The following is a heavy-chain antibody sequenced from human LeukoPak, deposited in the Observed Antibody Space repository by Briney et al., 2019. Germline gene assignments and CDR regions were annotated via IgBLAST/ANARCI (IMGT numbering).Heavy chain of an antibody. CDR1: GGSISSGTYY. V-gene: IGHV4-31*03. J-gene: IGHJ4*02. Sequence: SQTLSLTCTVSGGSISSGTYYWSWIRQHPGKGLEWIAYIYYSGSAFYNPSLHSRIAISLDSSENQFSLRLTSVTAADTAVYYCARHVEQRLTPFDYWGQGILVTVSS. CDR2: IYYSGSA. D-gene: IGHD6-19*01. CDR3: ARHVEQRLTPFDY.